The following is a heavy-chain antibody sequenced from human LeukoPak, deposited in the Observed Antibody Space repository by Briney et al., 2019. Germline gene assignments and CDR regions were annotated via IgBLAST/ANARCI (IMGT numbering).Heavy chain of an antibody. V-gene: IGHV4-59*01. CDR2: IYYTGAT. J-gene: IGHJ4*02. CDR1: GGSISSYY. Sequence: SETLSLTCTVSGGSISSYYWSWIRLPPGKGLEWIGYIYYTGATYYNPSLKSRVTISLDTSKNQLSLKLSSVTAADAAVYYCARAGYSYGTGYYFDYWGQGALVTVSS. D-gene: IGHD5-18*01. CDR3: ARAGYSYGTGYYFDY.